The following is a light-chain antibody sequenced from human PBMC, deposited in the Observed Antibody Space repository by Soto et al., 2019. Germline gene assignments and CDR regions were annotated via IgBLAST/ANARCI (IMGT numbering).Light chain of an antibody. Sequence: QSVLTQSSSASASQGSSVKLTCTLSSGHSSYIIAWHQQQPGKAPRYLMKLEGSGSYNKGSGVPDRFSGSSSGADRYLTISNLQSEDEADYYCETWDSNTRVFGGGTKVTVL. CDR3: ETWDSNTRV. V-gene: IGLV4-60*03. CDR2: LEGSGSY. CDR1: SGHSSYI. J-gene: IGLJ3*02.